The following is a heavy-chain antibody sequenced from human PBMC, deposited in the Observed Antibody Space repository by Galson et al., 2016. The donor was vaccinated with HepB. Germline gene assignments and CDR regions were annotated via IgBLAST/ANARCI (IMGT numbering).Heavy chain of an antibody. D-gene: IGHD6-13*01. CDR2: LYYSGST. CDR1: GGSIRSYDW. Sequence: TLSLTCAVSGGSIRSYDWWNWVRQSPEKGLEWIGFLYYSGSTYYNPSLKSRITISVDTSKNQFSLNLSSVTAADTAVYYCARGVPYGSSWYATWGRGPDLFDMWGQGTMVTIST. CDR3: ARGVPYGSSWYATWGRGPDLFDM. V-gene: IGHV4-31*11. J-gene: IGHJ3*02.